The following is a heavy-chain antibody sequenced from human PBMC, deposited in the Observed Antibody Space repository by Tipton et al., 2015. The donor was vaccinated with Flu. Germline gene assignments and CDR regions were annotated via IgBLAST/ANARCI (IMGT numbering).Heavy chain of an antibody. CDR3: VRRGGSRSYPYVMDV. CDR1: GYSFTNYW. Sequence: QLVQSGAEVKKPGESLKISCKASGYSFTNYWVGWVRQMPGKGLEWMGIIYPGDPDPRYSPSFEGQVTISADKSISTASLQWSSLKASDTAVYYCVRRGGSRSYPYVMDVWGQGTTVSVSS. D-gene: IGHD6-13*01. V-gene: IGHV5-51*03. J-gene: IGHJ6*02. CDR2: IYPGDPDP.